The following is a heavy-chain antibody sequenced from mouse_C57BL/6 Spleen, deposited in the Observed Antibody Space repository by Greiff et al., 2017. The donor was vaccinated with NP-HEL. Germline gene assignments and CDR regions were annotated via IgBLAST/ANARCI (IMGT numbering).Heavy chain of an antibody. CDR1: GYTFTSYW. Sequence: VQLQQPGAELVKPGASVKLSCKASGYTFTSYWMQWVKQRPGQGLEWIGEIDPSDSYTNYNQKFKGKATLTVDTSSSTAYMQLSSLTSEDSAVYYCARWHYSNYGPFDYWGQGTTLTVSS. CDR3: ARWHYSNYGPFDY. CDR2: IDPSDSYT. D-gene: IGHD2-5*01. J-gene: IGHJ2*01. V-gene: IGHV1-50*01.